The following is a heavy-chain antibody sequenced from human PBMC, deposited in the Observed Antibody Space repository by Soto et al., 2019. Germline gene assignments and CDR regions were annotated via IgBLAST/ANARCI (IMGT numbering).Heavy chain of an antibody. J-gene: IGHJ3*02. V-gene: IGHV3-73*01. CDR1: GFTFSGSA. D-gene: IGHD3-22*01. Sequence: GGSLRLSCAASGFTFSGSAMHWVRQASGKGLEWVGRIRSKANSYATAYAASVKGRFTISRDDSKNTAYLQMNSLKTEDTAVYYCTGAYYYDSSGYGFDIWGQGTMVTVSS. CDR2: IRSKANSYAT. CDR3: TGAYYYDSSGYGFDI.